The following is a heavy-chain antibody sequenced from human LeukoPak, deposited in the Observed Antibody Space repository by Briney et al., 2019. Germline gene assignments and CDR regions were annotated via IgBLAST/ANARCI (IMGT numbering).Heavy chain of an antibody. J-gene: IGHJ4*02. V-gene: IGHV3-74*01. Sequence: PGGSLRLSCAASGLAFSNYWMHWVRQAPGKGLVWVSRINTDGSSTSYADSVKGRFTISRDNAKNTLYLQMNSLRAEDTAVYFCAREDYDHVWGSYRPFDYWGQGTLVTVSS. CDR3: AREDYDHVWGSYRPFDY. D-gene: IGHD3-16*02. CDR1: GLAFSNYW. CDR2: INTDGSST.